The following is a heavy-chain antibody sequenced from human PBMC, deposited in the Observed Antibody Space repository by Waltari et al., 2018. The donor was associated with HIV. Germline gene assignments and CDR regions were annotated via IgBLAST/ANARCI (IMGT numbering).Heavy chain of an antibody. CDR3: ARTSYYYDDSGYYRLYYFDY. V-gene: IGHV4-59*01. D-gene: IGHD3-22*01. CDR1: GGSISPFF. J-gene: IGHJ4*02. CDR2: TYESGST. Sequence: QVHLQDSGPGLVKPSAPLSLTCTVSGGSISPFFRIWIRQSPGEGLEWIGYTYESGSTSYNPSLKSRATISVDTSKNQFSLRLHSVTAADTAVYFCARTSYYYDDSGYYRLYYFDYWGQGTLVTVSS.